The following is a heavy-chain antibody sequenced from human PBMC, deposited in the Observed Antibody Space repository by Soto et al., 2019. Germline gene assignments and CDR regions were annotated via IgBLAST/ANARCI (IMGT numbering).Heavy chain of an antibody. CDR3: TRDWEITVSTWSFGGF. V-gene: IGHV1-69*08. CDR2: IIPFHGVT. J-gene: IGHJ4*02. Sequence: QVQLVQSGAEVKKPGSSVKVSCKASGGTFSPYTINWVRQAPGQGLEWTGRIIPFHGVTNYAQKFQARVTITADKSPSTAYMELSGLRFEDTAMYYCTRDWEITVSTWSFGGFWGRGTLVTVSS. D-gene: IGHD3-10*01. CDR1: GGTFSPYT.